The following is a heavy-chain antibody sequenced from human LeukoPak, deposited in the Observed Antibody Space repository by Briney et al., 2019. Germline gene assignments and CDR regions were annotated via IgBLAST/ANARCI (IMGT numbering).Heavy chain of an antibody. CDR1: GGTFSSYA. V-gene: IGHV1-69*04. CDR3: ARNYDILTGRYFDI. D-gene: IGHD3-9*01. CDR2: IIPILGIA. J-gene: IGHJ3*02. Sequence: GASVKVSCKASGGTFSSYAISWVRPAPGQGLEWMGRIIPILGIANYAQKFQGRVTITADKSTSTAYMELSSLRSEDTAVYYCARNYDILTGRYFDIWGQGTMVTVSS.